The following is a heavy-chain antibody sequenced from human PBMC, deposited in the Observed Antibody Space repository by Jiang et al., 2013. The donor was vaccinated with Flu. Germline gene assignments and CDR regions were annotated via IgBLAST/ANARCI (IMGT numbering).Heavy chain of an antibody. V-gene: IGHV3-48*01. CDR3: ARGPFYYDSSTYTTRVSDAFDI. D-gene: IGHD3-22*01. J-gene: IGHJ3*02. Sequence: VKGRFTISRDNAKNSLYLQVNSLRAEDTAVYYCARGPFYYDSSTYTTRVSDAFDIWGQGTMVTVSS.